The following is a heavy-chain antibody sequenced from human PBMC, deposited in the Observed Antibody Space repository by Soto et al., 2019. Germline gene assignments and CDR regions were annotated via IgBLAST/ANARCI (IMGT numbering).Heavy chain of an antibody. CDR3: ARFNGSGRNYYMDV. V-gene: IGHV1-18*01. J-gene: IGHJ6*03. Sequence: QVQLVQSGAELKKPGASAKVSCKASGYIFTSYGISWVRQAPGQGLEWMAWISVDSGNTNYAQNFQGRVNMTTDTSAGTALIELRSLRSDDTAAYFCARFNGSGRNYYMDVWCKGTRVIVSS. D-gene: IGHD3-10*01. CDR1: GYIFTSYG. CDR2: ISVDSGNT.